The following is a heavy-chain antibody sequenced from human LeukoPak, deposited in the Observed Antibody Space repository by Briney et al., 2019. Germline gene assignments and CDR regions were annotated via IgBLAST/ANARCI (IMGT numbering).Heavy chain of an antibody. CDR3: ARDPTTGDIDY. Sequence: PGGSLRLSCAASGFTFSSYEMNWVRQALGKGLEWVSFISTTGRTMYYADSVKGRFTISRDNAKDSLFLQMNSLRAEDTAVYYCARDPTTGDIDYWGQGTLVTVSS. CDR2: ISTTGRTM. V-gene: IGHV3-48*03. J-gene: IGHJ4*02. D-gene: IGHD7-27*01. CDR1: GFTFSSYE.